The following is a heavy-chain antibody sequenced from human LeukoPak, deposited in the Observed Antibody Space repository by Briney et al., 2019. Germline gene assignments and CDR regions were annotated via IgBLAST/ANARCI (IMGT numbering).Heavy chain of an antibody. Sequence: ASVKVSCKASGYTFTSYGISWVRQAPGQGLEWMGWISAYNGNTNYAQKLQGRVTMTTDTSTSTAYMEPRSLRSDDTAVYYCARDRDYYYGSGSYYNDLDYWGQGTLVTVSS. CDR3: ARDRDYYYGSGSYYNDLDY. J-gene: IGHJ4*02. D-gene: IGHD3-10*01. CDR2: ISAYNGNT. V-gene: IGHV1-18*01. CDR1: GYTFTSYG.